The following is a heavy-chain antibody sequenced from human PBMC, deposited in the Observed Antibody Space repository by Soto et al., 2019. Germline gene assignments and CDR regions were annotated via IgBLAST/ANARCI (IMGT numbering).Heavy chain of an antibody. CDR2: IYPGDSDT. V-gene: IGHV5-51*01. J-gene: IGHJ6*04. CDR3: ARHGGESGIQLQTDYSGMAV. CDR1: GYSFTSYW. D-gene: IGHD5-18*01. Sequence: GESLKISCKGSGYSFTSYWIGWVRQMPGKGLEWMGIIYPGDSDTRYSPSFQGQVTISADKSISTAYLQWSSLKASDTAMYYWARHGGESGIQLQTDYSGMAVWGKGTTVTVSS.